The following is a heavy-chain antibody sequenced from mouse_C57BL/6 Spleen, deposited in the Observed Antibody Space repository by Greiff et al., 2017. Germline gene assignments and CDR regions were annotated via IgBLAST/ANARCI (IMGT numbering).Heavy chain of an antibody. D-gene: IGHD1-1*01. J-gene: IGHJ4*01. CDR3: ARNEGSNYDAMDY. CDR2: IWSGGST. V-gene: IGHV2-2*01. Sequence: VQLQQSGPGLVQPSQSLSITCTVSGFSLTSYGVHWVRQSPGKGLEWLGVIWSGGSTAYNAAFISRLSISKDNSKSQVFFKMNRLQADDTAIYYCARNEGSNYDAMDYWGQGTSVTVSS. CDR1: GFSLTSYG.